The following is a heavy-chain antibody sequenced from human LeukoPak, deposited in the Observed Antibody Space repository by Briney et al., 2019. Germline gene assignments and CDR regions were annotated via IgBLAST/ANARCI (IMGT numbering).Heavy chain of an antibody. V-gene: IGHV4-59*01. CDR1: DDSISSCY. CDR3: ARTLQSFYGLGSWGAFDI. J-gene: IGHJ3*02. D-gene: IGHD3-10*01. Sequence: PSETLSLTCTVSDDSISSCYWSWIRQPPGKGLEWIGYISYSGSTNYTPSLKSRVTISVDTSRNQFSLKLTSVTAADTAVYHCARTLQSFYGLGSWGAFDIWGQGTMVSVSS. CDR2: ISYSGST.